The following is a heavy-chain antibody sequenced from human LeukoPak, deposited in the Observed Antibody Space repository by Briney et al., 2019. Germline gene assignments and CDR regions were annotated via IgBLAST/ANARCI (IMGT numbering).Heavy chain of an antibody. Sequence: VKPSETLSLTCTVSGGSVSSGSYYWSWIRQPPGKGLEWIGYIYYSGSTNYNPSLKSRVTISVDTSKNQFSLKLSSATAADTAVYHCAREAMYSYGNNFDYWGQGTLVTVSS. J-gene: IGHJ4*02. CDR3: AREAMYSYGNNFDY. CDR2: IYYSGST. CDR1: GGSVSSGSYY. D-gene: IGHD5-18*01. V-gene: IGHV4-61*01.